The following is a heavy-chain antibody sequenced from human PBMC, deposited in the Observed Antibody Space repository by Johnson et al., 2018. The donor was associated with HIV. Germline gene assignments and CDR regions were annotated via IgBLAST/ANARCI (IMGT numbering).Heavy chain of an antibody. J-gene: IGHJ3*02. D-gene: IGHD2-21*02. Sequence: VQLVESGGGLVQPGGSLRLSCAASGFTFSSYDMHWVRQATGKGLEWVSGIGIAGDTNYQGSVKGRFSISREDAKNSLYLQMNSLRAEDTAVYYCARDLLIAYCGGDCWDAFDIWGQGTMVTVSS. V-gene: IGHV3-13*01. CDR1: GFTFSSYD. CDR2: IGIAGDT. CDR3: ARDLLIAYCGGDCWDAFDI.